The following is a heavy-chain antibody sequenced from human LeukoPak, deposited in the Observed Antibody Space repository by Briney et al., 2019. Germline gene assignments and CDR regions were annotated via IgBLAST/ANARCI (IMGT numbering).Heavy chain of an antibody. CDR3: ARDQEEYYDFWSGYQTKPGFDY. CDR1: GFTFSSYT. D-gene: IGHD3-3*01. V-gene: IGHV3-30*04. Sequence: GRSLRLSCAASGFTFSSYTMNWVRQAPGKGLEWVAIISYDGSNKYYADSVKGRFTISRDNAKNSLYLQMNSLRAEDTAVYYCARDQEEYYDFWSGYQTKPGFDYWGQGTLVTVSS. J-gene: IGHJ4*02. CDR2: ISYDGSNK.